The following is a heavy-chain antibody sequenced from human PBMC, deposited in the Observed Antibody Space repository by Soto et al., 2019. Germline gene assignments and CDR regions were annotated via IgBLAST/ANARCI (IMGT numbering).Heavy chain of an antibody. J-gene: IGHJ4*02. CDR3: TREASVDAD. V-gene: IGHV3-7*05. CDR2: IKQDGREK. CDR1: GFRLRDYW. D-gene: IGHD2-2*01. Sequence: EVQLVESGGGLVQPGGSLRLSCAASGFRLRDYWMTWVRQAPGKGLEWVANIKQDGREKYYVDSVKGRCTISRDDAKNSLYLQMNSLTTEDTAVYYCTREASVDADWGQGTLVTVSS.